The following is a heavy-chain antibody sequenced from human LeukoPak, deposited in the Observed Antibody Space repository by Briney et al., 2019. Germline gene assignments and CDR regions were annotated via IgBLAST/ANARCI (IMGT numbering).Heavy chain of an antibody. CDR2: INHSGST. V-gene: IGHV4-34*01. J-gene: IGHJ6*01. CDR1: GGSFSGYY. D-gene: IGHD1-1*01. CDR3: ARDGWKGLGMDV. Sequence: SETLSLTCAVYGGSFSGYYWSWIRQPPGKGLEWIGEINHSGSTNYNPSLKSQVTISVDTSKNQFSLKLSSVTAADTAVYYCARDGWKGLGMDVWGKGTTVTISS.